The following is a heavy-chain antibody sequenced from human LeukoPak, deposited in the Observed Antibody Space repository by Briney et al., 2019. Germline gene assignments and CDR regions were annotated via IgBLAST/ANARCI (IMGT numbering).Heavy chain of an antibody. CDR3: ARHQGWLQWEY. D-gene: IGHD5-24*01. V-gene: IGHV4-4*07. Sequence: SETLSLTCNVSGASISDYYWSWLRQSAGKGLEWIGRIYATETDFNPSLKSRLTMSIDTSKNQFSLKLRSVTAADTGVYYCARHQGWLQWEYWGQGTLVTVSS. J-gene: IGHJ4*02. CDR1: GASISDYY. CDR2: IYATET.